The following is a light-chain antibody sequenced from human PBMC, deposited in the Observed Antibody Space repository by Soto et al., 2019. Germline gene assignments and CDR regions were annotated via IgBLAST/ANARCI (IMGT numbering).Light chain of an antibody. V-gene: IGLV1-40*01. Sequence: QSLLTQPPSVSGAPGQRVTISCTGSSSNIGAGYDVHWYQQLPGTAPKLLIYGNSNRPSGVPDRFSGSKSGTSASLAITGLQAEDEADYYCQSYDSSLSAPVFGGGTQLTVL. CDR3: QSYDSSLSAPV. CDR1: SSNIGAGYD. CDR2: GNS. J-gene: IGLJ2*01.